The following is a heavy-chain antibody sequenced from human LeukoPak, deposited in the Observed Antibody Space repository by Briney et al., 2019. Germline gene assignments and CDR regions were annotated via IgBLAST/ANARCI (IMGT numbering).Heavy chain of an antibody. CDR1: GFPLSRSA. D-gene: IGHD3-10*01. Sequence: GGSLRLSCAASGFPLSRSAMSWVRQAPGKGLEWVSNISGSGSGGSTYYADSVKGRFTISRDNSKNTLYLQMNSLRAEDTAVYYCAKDGFPMVRGVINTPGYWGQGTLVTVSS. V-gene: IGHV3-23*01. CDR2: ISGSGSGGST. CDR3: AKDGFPMVRGVINTPGY. J-gene: IGHJ4*02.